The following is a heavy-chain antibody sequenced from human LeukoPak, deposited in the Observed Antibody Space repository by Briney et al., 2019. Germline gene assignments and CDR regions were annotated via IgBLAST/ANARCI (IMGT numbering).Heavy chain of an antibody. V-gene: IGHV3-30*02. CDR3: ARGPRANHFNWFDP. J-gene: IGHJ5*02. CDR2: VRYDGSKK. CDR1: GFNFSTYA. Sequence: VGSLRLSCAASGFNFSTYAMHWVRQAPAKGLEWVAFVRYDGSKKYYTNSVKGRFTISRDNSKNTLYLQMNSLRAEDTAVYYCARGPRANHFNWFDPWGQGTLVTVSS. D-gene: IGHD1-26*01.